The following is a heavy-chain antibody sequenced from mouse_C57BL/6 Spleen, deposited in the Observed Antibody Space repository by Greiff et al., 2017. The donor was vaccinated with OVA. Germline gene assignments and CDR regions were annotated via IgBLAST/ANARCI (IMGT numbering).Heavy chain of an antibody. CDR1: GYTFTSYW. Sequence: VQLQQSGAELVKPGASVKMSCKASGYTFTSYWITWVKQRPGQGLEWIGDIYPGSGSTNYNEKFKSKATLTVDTSSSTAYMQLSSLTSEDSAVYYCASHYYGGSYWYFDVWGTGTTVTVSS. D-gene: IGHD1-1*01. CDR2: IYPGSGST. J-gene: IGHJ1*03. V-gene: IGHV1-55*01. CDR3: ASHYYGGSYWYFDV.